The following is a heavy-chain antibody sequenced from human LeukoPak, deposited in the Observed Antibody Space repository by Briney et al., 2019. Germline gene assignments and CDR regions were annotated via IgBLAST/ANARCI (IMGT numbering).Heavy chain of an antibody. CDR3: ARDKYSSSFYYYYYGMDV. CDR2: ISAYNGNT. V-gene: IGHV1-18*01. Sequence: ASVKVSCKASGYTFTSYGISWVRQAPGQGLEWMGWISAYNGNTNYAQKLQGRVTMTTDTSTSTAYMELRSLRSDDTAVYYCARDKYSSSFYYYYYGMDVWGQGTTVTVSS. D-gene: IGHD6-6*01. J-gene: IGHJ6*02. CDR1: GYTFTSYG.